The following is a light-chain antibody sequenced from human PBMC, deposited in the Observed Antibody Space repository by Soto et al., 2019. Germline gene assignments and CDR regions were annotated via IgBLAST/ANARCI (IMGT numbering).Light chain of an antibody. Sequence: EIVMTQSPGTLSLSPGERATLSCRASQSVSNNLAWYQQKPGQAPRLLIYGASTRATDIPARFGGSGSGTDFTLTISSLQSEDFAVYSCQQYNDWPRTFGQGTKVDIK. CDR2: GAS. CDR3: QQYNDWPRT. J-gene: IGKJ1*01. V-gene: IGKV3-15*01. CDR1: QSVSNN.